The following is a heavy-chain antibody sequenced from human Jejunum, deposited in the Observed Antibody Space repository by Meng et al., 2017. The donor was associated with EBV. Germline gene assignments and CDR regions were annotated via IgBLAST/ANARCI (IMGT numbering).Heavy chain of an antibody. CDR1: GGSISSGGYS. CDR2: IYYSGSA. Sequence: HRNLQESGSGLVEPSRTLSLTWAVSGGSISSGGYSWHWIRQPPGKGLQWIGYIYYSGSAFYNPSLKSRVTLSVDRSKNQFSLNLSSVTAADTAVYYCARGAYFDYWGQGTLVTVSS. CDR3: ARGAYFDY. V-gene: IGHV4-30-2*01. J-gene: IGHJ4*02.